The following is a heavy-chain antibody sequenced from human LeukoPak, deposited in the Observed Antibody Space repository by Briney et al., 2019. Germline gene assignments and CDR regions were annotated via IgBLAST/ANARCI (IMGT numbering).Heavy chain of an antibody. V-gene: IGHV3-21*01. CDR3: ARVIVFRGYMDV. D-gene: IGHD1-26*01. CDR1: GFTFSSYN. CDR2: ISSSSSYI. J-gene: IGHJ6*03. Sequence: GGSLRLSCAASGFTFSSYNMNWVRQAPGTGLEWVSYISSSSSYIYYADSVKGRFTISRDNAKNSLYLQINSLRAEDTAVYYCARVIVFRGYMDVWGKGTTVTVSS.